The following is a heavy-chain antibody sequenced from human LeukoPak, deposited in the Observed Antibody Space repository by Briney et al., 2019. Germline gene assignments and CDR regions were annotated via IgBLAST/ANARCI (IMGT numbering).Heavy chain of an antibody. CDR3: ARHLSGVTGYTYGRGIDY. CDR1: GFTFSSYG. Sequence: GGSLRLSCAASGFTFSSYGMSWVRQAPGKGLEWVANIKKDGSEKYYVDSVKGRFTISRDNAKTSLYLQMNSLRAEDTAVYYCARHLSGVTGYTYGRGIDYWGQGTLVTVSS. D-gene: IGHD5-18*01. CDR2: IKKDGSEK. V-gene: IGHV3-7*01. J-gene: IGHJ4*02.